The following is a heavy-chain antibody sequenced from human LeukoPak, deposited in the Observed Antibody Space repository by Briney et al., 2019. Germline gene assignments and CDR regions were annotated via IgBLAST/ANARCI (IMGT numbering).Heavy chain of an antibody. D-gene: IGHD3-10*01. J-gene: IGHJ5*02. CDR2: IRASGST. CDR1: GDSLTSGTYY. V-gene: IGHV4-61*02. CDR3: ARGVGSSESNWFDP. Sequence: TLSLTCTVSGDSLTSGTYYWGWLRQPAGTGLEYIGRIRASGSTNYDPSLKSRLTISVDTSKNQFSLRLSFVTAADAAVYYCARGVGSSESNWFDPWGQGTLVTVSS.